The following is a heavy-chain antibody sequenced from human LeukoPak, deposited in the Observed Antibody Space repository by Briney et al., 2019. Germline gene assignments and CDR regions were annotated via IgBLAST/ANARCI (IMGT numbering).Heavy chain of an antibody. CDR3: ARFRQQLVHNWFDP. V-gene: IGHV1-2*02. CDR1: GYTFTGYY. D-gene: IGHD6-13*01. J-gene: IGHJ5*02. Sequence: GASVKVSCKSSGYTFTGYYMHWVRQAPGQGLEWMGWINPNSGGTNYAQKFQGRVTMTRDTSISTAYMELSRLRSDDTAVYYCARFRQQLVHNWFDPWGQGTLVTVSS. CDR2: INPNSGGT.